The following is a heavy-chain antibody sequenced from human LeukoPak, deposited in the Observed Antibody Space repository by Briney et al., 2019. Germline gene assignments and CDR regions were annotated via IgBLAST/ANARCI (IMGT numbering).Heavy chain of an antibody. CDR1: GYTFTGYY. J-gene: IGHJ3*02. D-gene: IGHD2-15*01. CDR3: ARNRVGYCSGGSCFHAFDI. V-gene: IGHV1-2*02. CDR2: INPNSGGT. Sequence: ASMKVSCKASGYTFTGYYMHWVRQAPGQGLEWMGWINPNSGGTNYAQKFQGRVTMTRDTSISTAYMELSRLRSDDTAVYYCARNRVGYCSGGSCFHAFDIWGQGTMVTVSS.